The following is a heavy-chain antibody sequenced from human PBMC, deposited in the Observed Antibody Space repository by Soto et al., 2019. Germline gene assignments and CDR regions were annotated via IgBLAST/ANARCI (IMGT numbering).Heavy chain of an antibody. V-gene: IGHV4-59*01. CDR3: ARRWGGTFDY. J-gene: IGHJ4*02. CDR1: GGSISSYY. D-gene: IGHD2-21*01. CDR2: IYYSGST. Sequence: QVQLQESGPGLVKPSETLSLTCTVSGGSISSYYWSWIRQPPGKGLEWIGYIYYSGSTNYNPSLKCRVTISVDTSKNQFSLKLSSVTAADTAVYYCARRWGGTFDYCGQGTLVTVSS.